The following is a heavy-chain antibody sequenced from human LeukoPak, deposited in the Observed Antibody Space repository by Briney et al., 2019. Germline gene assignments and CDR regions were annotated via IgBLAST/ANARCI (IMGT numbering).Heavy chain of an antibody. CDR1: GFTFSSYA. CDR3: VRDDPGVQQERRLSPFDI. J-gene: IGHJ3*02. V-gene: IGHV3-23*01. D-gene: IGHD1-1*01. CDR2: ISGSGGST. Sequence: AGGSLRLSCAASGFTFSSYAMSWVRQAPGKGLEWVSAISGSGGSTYYADSVKGRFTISRDNSKNTLYLQMNSLRVEDTALYYCVRDDPGVQQERRLSPFDIWGQGTMVTVSS.